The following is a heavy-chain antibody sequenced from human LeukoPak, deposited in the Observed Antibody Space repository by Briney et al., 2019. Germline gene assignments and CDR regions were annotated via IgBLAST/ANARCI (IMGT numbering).Heavy chain of an antibody. CDR1: GGSISSYY. J-gene: IGHJ3*02. D-gene: IGHD4-17*01. Sequence: PSETLSLTCTVSGGSISSYYWSWIRQPPGKGLEWIGYIYYSGSTNYNPSRTSLVTISVDTSKNQFSLRLGSVTAADTAVYYCARDNGGGELDAFDIWGQGTMVTVSS. V-gene: IGHV4-59*01. CDR2: IYYSGST. CDR3: ARDNGGGELDAFDI.